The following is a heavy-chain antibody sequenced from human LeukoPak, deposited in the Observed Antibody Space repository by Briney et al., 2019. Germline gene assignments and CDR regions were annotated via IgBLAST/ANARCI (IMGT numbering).Heavy chain of an antibody. CDR1: GFTFSSYG. D-gene: IGHD2-15*01. Sequence: GGSLRLSCAASGFTFSSYGMHWVRQAPGKGLEWVAVIWYDGSNKYYADSVKGRFTISRDNSKNTLYLQMNSLRAEDTAVYYCARDDVVVAAMFDYWGQATLVTVSS. CDR3: ARDDVVVAAMFDY. CDR2: IWYDGSNK. V-gene: IGHV3-33*01. J-gene: IGHJ4*02.